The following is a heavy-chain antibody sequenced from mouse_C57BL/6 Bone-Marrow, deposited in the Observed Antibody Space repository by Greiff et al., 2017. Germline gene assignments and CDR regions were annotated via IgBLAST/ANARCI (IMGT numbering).Heavy chain of an antibody. Sequence: QVTLKVSGPGILQPSQTLSLTCSFSGFSLSTFGMGVGWIRQPSGKGLEWLAHILWDDDKYYNPALKSRLTISNDTSKNQVFLKIANVDTADTATYYCARITHYDRGYYFDYWGQGTTLTVSS. V-gene: IGHV8-8*01. D-gene: IGHD2-4*01. CDR3: ARITHYDRGYYFDY. J-gene: IGHJ2*01. CDR1: GFSLSTFGMG. CDR2: ILWDDDK.